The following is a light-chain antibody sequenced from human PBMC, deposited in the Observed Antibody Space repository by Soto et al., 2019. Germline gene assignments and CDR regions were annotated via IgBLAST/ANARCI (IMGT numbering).Light chain of an antibody. CDR1: QSVLYSSNNKNY. Sequence: DIVMTQSPDSLAVSLGERATTNCKSSQSVLYSSNNKNYLAWYQQKPGQPPKLLIYWASTRESGVRDRFSGSGSGTDYTLTISSLQAEDGAVYYCQQYYTTLTWTFGQGTKVEIK. V-gene: IGKV4-1*01. CDR3: QQYYTTLTWT. CDR2: WAS. J-gene: IGKJ1*01.